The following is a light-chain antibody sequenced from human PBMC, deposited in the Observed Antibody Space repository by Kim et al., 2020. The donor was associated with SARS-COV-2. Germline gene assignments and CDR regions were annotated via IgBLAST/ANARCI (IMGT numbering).Light chain of an antibody. CDR3: QQYNSYLYT. V-gene: IGKV1-5*01. J-gene: IGKJ2*01. Sequence: SASVGDSVTITCRASQSISSWLAWYQQKPGKAPNLLIFDASSLESGVPSRFSGSGSGTEFTLTISSLQPDDFATYYCQQYNSYLYTFGQGTKLEI. CDR2: DAS. CDR1: QSISSW.